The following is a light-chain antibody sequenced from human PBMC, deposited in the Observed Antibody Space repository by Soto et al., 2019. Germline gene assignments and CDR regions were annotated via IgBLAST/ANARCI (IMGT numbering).Light chain of an antibody. CDR3: SSYAGSTYV. J-gene: IGLJ1*01. CDR2: EVS. Sequence: QSVLTQPPSASGSPGQSVTISCTGTSSDVGGYNYVSWYQQHPGKAPKLMIYEVSKRPSGVPDRFSGSKSGNTASLTVSGLQAEDEADYYCSSYAGSTYVIGTGTKLTVL. CDR1: SSDVGGYNY. V-gene: IGLV2-8*01.